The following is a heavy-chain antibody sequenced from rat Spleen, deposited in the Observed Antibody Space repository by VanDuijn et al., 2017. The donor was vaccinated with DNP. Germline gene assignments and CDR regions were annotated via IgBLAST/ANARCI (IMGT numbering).Heavy chain of an antibody. V-gene: IGHV5-31*01. CDR2: IINSGGST. Sequence: EVQLVESGGGLVQPGRSLKASCVASGFTFSRYWMYWIRQAPGKGLEWVAAIINSGGSTYYRDSVKGRFTISRDNAKNTLYLQMDSLRSEDTATYYCAREGLLPFDYWGQGVMVTVSS. CDR3: AREGLLPFDY. J-gene: IGHJ2*01. CDR1: GFTFSRYW. D-gene: IGHD1-1*01.